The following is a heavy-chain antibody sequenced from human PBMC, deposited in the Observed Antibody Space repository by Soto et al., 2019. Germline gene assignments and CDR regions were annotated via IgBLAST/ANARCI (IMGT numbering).Heavy chain of an antibody. CDR1: GGSFSGYY. D-gene: IGHD4-17*01. Sequence: SETLSLTCAAYGGSFSGYYWSWIRQPPGKGLEWIGEINHSGSTNYNPSLKSRVTISVDTSKNQFSLKLSSVTAADTAVYYCARSRRVTTVNNWFDPWGQGTLVTVSS. CDR2: INHSGST. CDR3: ARSRRVTTVNNWFDP. J-gene: IGHJ5*02. V-gene: IGHV4-34*01.